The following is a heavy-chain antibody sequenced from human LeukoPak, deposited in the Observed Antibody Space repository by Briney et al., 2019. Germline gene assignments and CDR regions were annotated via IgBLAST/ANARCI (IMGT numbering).Heavy chain of an antibody. CDR2: INPDGDGM. D-gene: IGHD5-12*01. J-gene: IGHJ4*02. Sequence: GGSLRLSCTASEFTFSRSWMNWICQAPGKGLEWAANINPDGDGMRFVDSVKGRFTMSRDNAQSSLHLQMNSLRVEDTAFYYCAAWTDRGYSYWGQGVLVTVSS. CDR1: EFTFSRSW. V-gene: IGHV3-7*01. CDR3: AAWTDRGYSY.